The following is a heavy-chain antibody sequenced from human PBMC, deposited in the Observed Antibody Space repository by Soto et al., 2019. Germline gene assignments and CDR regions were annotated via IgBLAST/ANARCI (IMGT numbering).Heavy chain of an antibody. V-gene: IGHV3-23*01. J-gene: IGHJ4*02. CDR3: AKDLGYSSSYYFDY. Sequence: LRLSCAASGFTFSSYAMSWVRQAPGKGLEWVSAISGSGGSTYYADSVKGRFTISRDNSKNTLYLQMNSLRAEDTAVYYCAKDLGYSSSYYFDYWGQGTLVTVSS. D-gene: IGHD6-6*01. CDR1: GFTFSSYA. CDR2: ISGSGGST.